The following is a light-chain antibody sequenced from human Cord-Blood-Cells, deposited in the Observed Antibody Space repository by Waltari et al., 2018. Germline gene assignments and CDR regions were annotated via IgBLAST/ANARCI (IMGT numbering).Light chain of an antibody. V-gene: IGKV4-1*01. J-gene: IGKJ1*01. Sequence: DIVMTQSPDSLAVSLGERATINCKSSQSVLYSSNNKNYLAWYQQKPGQPPKLLIYWASTRDSGVPDRFSGSGAGTDFTLTSSSLQAEEVAVYYCQQYYSTPWTFGQGTKVEIK. CDR1: QSVLYSSNNKNY. CDR3: QQYYSTPWT. CDR2: WAS.